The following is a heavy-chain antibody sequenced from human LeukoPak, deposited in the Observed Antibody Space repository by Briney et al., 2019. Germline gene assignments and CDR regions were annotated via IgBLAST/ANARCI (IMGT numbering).Heavy chain of an antibody. D-gene: IGHD3-9*01. J-gene: IGHJ4*02. Sequence: PRESMTLHCAAPGITFSTNSMNRVRQSPARALEPVSSNSSSSSFIFYADSVKGRLNIYRDNAKNSLYLQMNSLRAEDRAVYSCARGGGDYDILTGYSYWGQGTLVTVSS. CDR1: GITFSTNS. CDR3: ARGGGDYDILTGYSY. CDR2: NSSSSSFI. V-gene: IGHV3-21*01.